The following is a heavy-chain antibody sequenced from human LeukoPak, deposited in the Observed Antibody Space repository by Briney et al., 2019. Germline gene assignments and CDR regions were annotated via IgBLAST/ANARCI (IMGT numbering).Heavy chain of an antibody. V-gene: IGHV3-30*01. D-gene: IGHD2-2*01. CDR2: ISYDGSNK. J-gene: IGHJ4*02. CDR1: GFTFSSYA. CDR3: ARDLWGYCSSTSCYSFGFFDY. Sequence: GGSLRLSRAASGFTFSSYAMHWVRQAPGKGLEWVAVISYDGSNKYYADSVKGRFTISRDNSKNTLYLQMNSLRAEDTAVYYSARDLWGYCSSTSCYSFGFFDYWGQGTLVTVSS.